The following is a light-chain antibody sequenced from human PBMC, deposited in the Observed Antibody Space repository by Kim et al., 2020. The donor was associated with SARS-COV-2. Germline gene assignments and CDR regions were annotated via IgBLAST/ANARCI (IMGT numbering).Light chain of an antibody. Sequence: QSALTQPASVSGSPGQSIAISCTGTSSDVGGYNYVSWYQQHPGKAPKVMIYDVTNRPSGVSNRFSGSKSGNTASLTISGRQAEDEADYYCSSYTSSSTLVFGTGTKVTVL. V-gene: IGLV2-14*03. CDR1: SSDVGGYNY. J-gene: IGLJ1*01. CDR2: DVT. CDR3: SSYTSSSTLV.